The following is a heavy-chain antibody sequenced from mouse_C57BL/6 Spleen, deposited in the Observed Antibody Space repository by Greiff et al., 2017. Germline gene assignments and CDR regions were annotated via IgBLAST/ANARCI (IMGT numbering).Heavy chain of an antibody. D-gene: IGHD4-1*01. CDR3: TRWKLGRAWYFDV. J-gene: IGHJ1*03. CDR1: GYTFTDYE. Sequence: QVQLKESGAELVRPGASVTLSCKASGYTFTDYEMHWVKQTPVHGLEWIGAIDPETGGTAYNQKFKGKAILTADKSSSTAYMELRSLTSEDSAVYDCTRWKLGRAWYFDVWGTGTTVTVSS. CDR2: IDPETGGT. V-gene: IGHV1-15*01.